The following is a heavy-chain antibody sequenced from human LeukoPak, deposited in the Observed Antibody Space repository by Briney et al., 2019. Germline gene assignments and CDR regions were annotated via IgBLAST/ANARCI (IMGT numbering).Heavy chain of an antibody. CDR2: ISGSSGIM. D-gene: IGHD3-3*01. Sequence: GGSLRLSCAASGFTFNTYTMNWVRQAPGKGLEWVSYISGSSGIMDYADSVRGRFTISRDNAKNSLYLQMDRLRAEDTAVYYCASTSYDFWSGYPGKVYGMDVWGQGTTVTVSS. V-gene: IGHV3-48*01. J-gene: IGHJ6*02. CDR1: GFTFNTYT. CDR3: ASTSYDFWSGYPGKVYGMDV.